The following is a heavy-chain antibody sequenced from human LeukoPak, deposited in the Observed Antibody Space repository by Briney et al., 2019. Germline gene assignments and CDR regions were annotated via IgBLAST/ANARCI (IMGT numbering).Heavy chain of an antibody. CDR1: GFTLSSRDW. D-gene: IGHD5-24*01. J-gene: IGHJ4*02. V-gene: IGHV3-7*01. Sequence: GGSLRLSWVVSGFTLSSRDWMTWVRQAPGKGLGWVANIKQDGSEKNYVDSVKGRFTISRDNAKNSLYLQMNSLRAEDTAVYYCARERVKGPVEMILGYWGQGTLVTVSS. CDR3: ARERVKGPVEMILGY. CDR2: IKQDGSEK.